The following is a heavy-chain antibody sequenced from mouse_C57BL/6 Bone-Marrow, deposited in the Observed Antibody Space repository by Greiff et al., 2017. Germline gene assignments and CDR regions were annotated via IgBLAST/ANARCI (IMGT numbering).Heavy chain of an antibody. CDR2: IDPSDSYT. Sequence: QVQLQPPGAELVRPGTSVKLSCQASGYTFTSYWMHWVKQRPGTGLEWYGVIDPSDSYTNSNQQFQGKATLTVDTSSSTAYMQLSSLTAEYSAVYYCARVANWDFDYGGQGTTLTVSS. D-gene: IGHD4-1*01. J-gene: IGHJ2*01. CDR1: GYTFTSYW. CDR3: ARVANWDFDY. V-gene: IGHV1-59*01.